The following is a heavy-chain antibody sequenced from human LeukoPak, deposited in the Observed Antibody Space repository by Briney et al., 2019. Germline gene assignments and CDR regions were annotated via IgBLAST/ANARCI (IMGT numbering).Heavy chain of an antibody. J-gene: IGHJ4*02. CDR1: GGSIGSSTHY. CDR3: ARESTNFDY. CDR2: VYYTGST. Sequence: SETLSLTCTVSGGSIGSSTHYWGWIRQPPGKGLEWIGSVYYTGSTYYNPSLKSRVTISLDTSKNQFSLRLSSVTAADTAVYYCARESTNFDYWGQGTLVTVSS. V-gene: IGHV4-39*07.